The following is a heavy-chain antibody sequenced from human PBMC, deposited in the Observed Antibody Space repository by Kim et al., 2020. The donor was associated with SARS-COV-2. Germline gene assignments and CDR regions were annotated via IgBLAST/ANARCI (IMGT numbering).Heavy chain of an antibody. Sequence: SETLSLTCTVSGDSVSSSDYYWSWIRQPPGKGLEWIGYIDYSGNTNYNSSLKSRVTISVDTSKNHFSLKLSSVTAADTALYYCARTTYRLNFDSWGQGTL. D-gene: IGHD1-1*01. CDR1: GDSVSSSDYY. CDR3: ARTTYRLNFDS. J-gene: IGHJ4*02. V-gene: IGHV4-61*03. CDR2: IDYSGNT.